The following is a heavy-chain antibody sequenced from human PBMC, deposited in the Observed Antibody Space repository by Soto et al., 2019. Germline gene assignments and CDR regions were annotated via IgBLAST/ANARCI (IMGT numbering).Heavy chain of an antibody. Sequence: GGSLRVSSAAAGFTFSSYCRSWVRQAPGKGLEWVSAISGSGGSTYYADSVKGRFTISRDNSKNTLYLQMNSLRAEDTAVYYCATPQFWSGSFDYWGQGTLVTVSS. CDR1: GFTFSSYC. J-gene: IGHJ4*02. D-gene: IGHD3-3*01. CDR3: ATPQFWSGSFDY. V-gene: IGHV3-23*01. CDR2: ISGSGGST.